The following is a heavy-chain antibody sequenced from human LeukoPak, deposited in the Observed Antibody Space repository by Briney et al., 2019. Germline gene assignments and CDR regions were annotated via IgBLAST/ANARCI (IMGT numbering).Heavy chain of an antibody. CDR2: ISYDGSNK. D-gene: IGHD5-12*01. V-gene: IGHV3-30*04. J-gene: IGHJ4*02. CDR3: AKGGYSGYELYYFDY. Sequence: TGGSLRLSCAASGFTFSSYAMHWVRQAPGKGLEWVAVISYDGSNKYYADSVKGRFTISRDNSKNTLYLQMNSLRAEDTAVYYCAKGGYSGYELYYFDYWGQGTLVTVSS. CDR1: GFTFSSYA.